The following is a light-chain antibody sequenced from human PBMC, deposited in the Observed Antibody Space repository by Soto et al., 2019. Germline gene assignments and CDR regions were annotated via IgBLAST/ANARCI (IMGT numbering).Light chain of an antibody. CDR3: HQYGSTPGT. Sequence: EMVLTRCPGTLYSSPGGRAALSCGSIQSVTNNYLAWYQQKRGQAPRLLIWGASIRAADLPDRFSGGGSGTDFTLTISRLETEDFEVYYCHQYGSTPGTFGQGTKVYIK. CDR1: QSVTNNY. CDR2: GAS. V-gene: IGKV3-20*01. J-gene: IGKJ1*01.